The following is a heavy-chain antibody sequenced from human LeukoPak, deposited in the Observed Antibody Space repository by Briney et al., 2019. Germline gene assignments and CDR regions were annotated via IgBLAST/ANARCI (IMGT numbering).Heavy chain of an antibody. CDR1: GGSISSSNW. CDR2: IYHSGST. V-gene: IGHV4-4*02. D-gene: IGHD2-8*01. CDR3: ARAVLMVYATHFDY. Sequence: ASGTLSLTCAVSGGSISSSNWWSWVRQPPGEGLEWIGEIYHSGSTNYNPSLKSRVTISVDKSKNQFSLKLSSVTAADTAVYYCARAVLMVYATHFDYWGQGTLVTVSS. J-gene: IGHJ4*02.